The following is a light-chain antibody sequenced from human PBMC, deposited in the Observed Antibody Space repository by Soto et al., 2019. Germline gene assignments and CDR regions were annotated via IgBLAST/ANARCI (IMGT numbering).Light chain of an antibody. J-gene: IGLJ1*01. CDR1: SSDVGGYNY. V-gene: IGLV2-14*01. CDR3: SSYTSSSTPYV. CDR2: EVS. Sequence: QSVLAQPASVSGSPGQSITISCTGTSSDVGGYNYVSWYQQHPGKAPKLMIYEVSNRPSGVSNRSSGSKSGNTASLTISGLQAEDEADYYCSSYTSSSTPYVFGTGTKVT.